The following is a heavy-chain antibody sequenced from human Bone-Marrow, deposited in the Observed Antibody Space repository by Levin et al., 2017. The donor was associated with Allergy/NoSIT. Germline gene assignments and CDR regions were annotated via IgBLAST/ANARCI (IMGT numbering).Heavy chain of an antibody. CDR3: ATSGVWGSYRLPDY. CDR2: FDPEDGET. CDR1: GYTLTELS. D-gene: IGHD3-16*02. Sequence: ASVKVSCKVSGYTLTELSMHWVRQAPGKGLEWMGGFDPEDGETIYAQKFQGRVTMTEDTSTDTAYMELSSLRSEDTAVYYCATSGVWGSYRLPDYWGQGTLVTVSS. V-gene: IGHV1-24*01. J-gene: IGHJ4*02.